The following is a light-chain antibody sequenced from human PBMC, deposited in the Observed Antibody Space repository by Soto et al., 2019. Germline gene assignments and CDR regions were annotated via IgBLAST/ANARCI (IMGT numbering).Light chain of an antibody. V-gene: IGKV1-39*01. CDR1: QSISSY. CDR2: AAS. Sequence: DIQMTQSPSSLSASVGDRVTITCRASQSISSYLNWYQQKPGKAPKLLIYAASSLQSGVPSRFSGSGSGTDFTLTISSLQPKDFATYYCQQSYRTGLTFGGGTKWIS. J-gene: IGKJ4*01. CDR3: QQSYRTGLT.